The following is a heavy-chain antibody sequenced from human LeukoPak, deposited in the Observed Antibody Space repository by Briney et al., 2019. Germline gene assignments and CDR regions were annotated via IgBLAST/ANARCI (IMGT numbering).Heavy chain of an antibody. D-gene: IGHD6-19*01. V-gene: IGHV3-23*01. Sequence: GGSLRLSCAASGFTFSSYAMSWVRQAPGKGLEWVSAISGSGGSTYYADSVKGRFTISRDNSKNTLYLQMNSLRAEDTAVYYCAKEGGGWSPSPWGMDVWGQGTTVTVSS. J-gene: IGHJ6*02. CDR3: AKEGGGWSPSPWGMDV. CDR2: ISGSGGST. CDR1: GFTFSSYA.